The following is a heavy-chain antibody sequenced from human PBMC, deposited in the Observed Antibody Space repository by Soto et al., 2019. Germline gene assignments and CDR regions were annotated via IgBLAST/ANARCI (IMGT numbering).Heavy chain of an antibody. CDR2: ISGSGGST. CDR3: AKTASYSNYVGGFDY. CDR1: GFTFSSYA. V-gene: IGHV3-23*01. J-gene: IGHJ4*02. D-gene: IGHD4-4*01. Sequence: QPGVSVRLSCAASGFTFSSYAMSWVLQAPGKGLEWVSAISGSGGSTYYADSVKGRFTISRDNSKNTLYLQMNSLRAEDTAVYYCAKTASYSNYVGGFDYWGQVTLVTASS.